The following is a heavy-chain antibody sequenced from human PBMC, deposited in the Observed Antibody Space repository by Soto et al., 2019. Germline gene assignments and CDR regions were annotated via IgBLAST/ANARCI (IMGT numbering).Heavy chain of an antibody. CDR1: GGSLSSDNFC. Sequence: QVQLQESGPGLVKPSQTLSVTCTVSGGSLSSDNFCWSWVRQHPETGLEWVGYIYHTGAAYYNPSLKSRLTISIDTSKNRFSLSLISVTAADTAVYYCAREVISPATSDAFDIWGQGTMVTVSS. J-gene: IGHJ3*02. CDR2: IYHTGAA. V-gene: IGHV4-31*03. CDR3: AREVISPATSDAFDI. D-gene: IGHD1-26*01.